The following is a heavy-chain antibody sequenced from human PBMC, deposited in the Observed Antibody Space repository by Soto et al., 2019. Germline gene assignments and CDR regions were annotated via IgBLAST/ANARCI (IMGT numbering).Heavy chain of an antibody. V-gene: IGHV1-18*04. D-gene: IGHD3-22*01. Sequence: ASVKVSCKASGYTFTSYGISWVRQAPGQGLEWMGWISAYNGNTNYAQKFQGRVTMTTDTSTSTAYMELRSLRSDDTAVYYCARALYDSSGYYPNWFDPWGQGTLVTVSS. CDR2: ISAYNGNT. CDR1: GYTFTSYG. CDR3: ARALYDSSGYYPNWFDP. J-gene: IGHJ5*02.